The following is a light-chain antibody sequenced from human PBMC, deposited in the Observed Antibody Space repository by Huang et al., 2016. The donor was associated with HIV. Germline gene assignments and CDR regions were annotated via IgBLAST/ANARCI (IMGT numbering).Light chain of an antibody. CDR2: DTY. V-gene: IGKV3-15*01. CDR1: QSINNN. CDR3: QEYNNWPGT. J-gene: IGKJ1*01. Sequence: DIVMTQSPATLSVSPGERATLSCRTSQSINNNFAWYQQKPGHAPRLLIFDTYTWAAGFPARCSGSGSGTDFTLTISSLQSEDFAVYYCQEYNNWPGTFGQGTKVELK.